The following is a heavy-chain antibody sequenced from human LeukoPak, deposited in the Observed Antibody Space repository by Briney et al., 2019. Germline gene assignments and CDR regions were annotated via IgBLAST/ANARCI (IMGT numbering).Heavy chain of an antibody. CDR3: ARGRSSHWTYYYYYYMDV. J-gene: IGHJ6*03. CDR1: DYTFTSYG. Sequence: ASVKVSCKASDYTFTSYGISWVRQAPGQGLEWMGWISAYNGNTNYAQKLRGRVTMTTDTSTSTAYMELRSLRSEDTAVYYCARGRSSHWTYYYYYYMDVWGKGTTVTVSS. CDR2: ISAYNGNT. V-gene: IGHV1-18*01. D-gene: IGHD1-1*01.